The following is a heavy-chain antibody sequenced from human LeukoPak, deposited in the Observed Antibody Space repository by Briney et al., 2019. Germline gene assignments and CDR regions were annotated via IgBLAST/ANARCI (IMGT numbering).Heavy chain of an antibody. D-gene: IGHD3-10*01. CDR3: ARELAGGDAFDI. J-gene: IGHJ3*02. V-gene: IGHV4-39*01. Sequence: PSETLSLTCTVSGGSISSRSYYWDWVRRPPGKGLEYIGSIFYSGSTYYSPSLKSRVTISVDTSKNQFSLKLSSVTAADSAMYYCARELAGGDAFDIWGQGTMVTVSS. CDR1: GGSISSRSYY. CDR2: IFYSGST.